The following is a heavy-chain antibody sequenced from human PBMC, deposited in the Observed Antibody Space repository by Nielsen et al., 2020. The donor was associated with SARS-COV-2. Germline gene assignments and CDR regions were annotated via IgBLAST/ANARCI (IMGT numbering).Heavy chain of an antibody. D-gene: IGHD2-15*01. J-gene: IGHJ4*02. V-gene: IGHV3-48*03. CDR2: ISSSGSTI. CDR3: ASPRYCSGGSCSPFGY. Sequence: GGSLRLSCAASGFTFSSYEMNWVRQAPGKGLEWVSYISSSGSTIYYADSVKGRFTISRDNAKNSLYLQMNSLRAEDTAVYYCASPRYCSGGSCSPFGYWGQGTLVTVSS. CDR1: GFTFSSYE.